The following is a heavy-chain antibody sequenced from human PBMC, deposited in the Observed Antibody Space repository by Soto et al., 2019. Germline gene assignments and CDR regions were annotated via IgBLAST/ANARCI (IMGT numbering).Heavy chain of an antibody. Sequence: PSETLSLTCAVYGGSFSGYYWSWIRQPPGKGLEWIGEINHSGSTNYNPSLKSRVTISVDTSKNQFSLKLSSVTAADTAVYYCARGLGSGFSFDPWGQGTLVTASS. CDR2: INHSGST. J-gene: IGHJ5*02. CDR3: ARGLGSGFSFDP. D-gene: IGHD6-19*01. CDR1: GGSFSGYY. V-gene: IGHV4-34*01.